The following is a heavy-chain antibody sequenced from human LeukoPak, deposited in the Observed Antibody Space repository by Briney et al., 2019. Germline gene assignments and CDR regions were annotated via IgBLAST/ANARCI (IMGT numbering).Heavy chain of an antibody. D-gene: IGHD6-19*01. Sequence: GGSLRLSCAASGFTFSSYAMHWVRQAPGKGLEWVAVISYDGSNKYYADSVKGRFTISRYNSKNTLYLQMNSLRAEDTAVYYCARVQGKPWLVHVLDYWGQGTLVTVSS. CDR1: GFTFSSYA. CDR2: ISYDGSNK. J-gene: IGHJ4*02. CDR3: ARVQGKPWLVHVLDY. V-gene: IGHV3-30-3*01.